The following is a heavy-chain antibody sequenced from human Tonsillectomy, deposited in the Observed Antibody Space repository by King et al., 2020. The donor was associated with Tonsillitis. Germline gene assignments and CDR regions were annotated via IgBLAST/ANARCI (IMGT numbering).Heavy chain of an antibody. J-gene: IGHJ4*02. CDR2: IYHSGPT. CDR3: GRNRDYGDYVDF. D-gene: IGHD4-17*01. CDR1: GDSLTSGGYF. V-gene: IGHV4-31*03. Sequence: QLQESGPGLVRPSQTLSLICSVSGDSLTSGGYFWSWIRQHPDKGLEWIGSIYHSGPTYHTPSLRSRLFMSVDTSKNQFSLRLTSVTAADTAVYYCGRNRDYGDYVDFWGQGTLVAVSS.